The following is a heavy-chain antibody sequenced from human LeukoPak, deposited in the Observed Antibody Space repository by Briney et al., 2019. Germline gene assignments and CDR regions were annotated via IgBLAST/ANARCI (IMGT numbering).Heavy chain of an antibody. J-gene: IGHJ4*02. D-gene: IGHD3-3*01. CDR1: GLTFSSYW. Sequence: GGSLRLSCAASGLTFSSYWMSWVRQAPGKGLEWVANIKQDGSEKNYVDSVKGRFTISGDNAKNSLYLQMNSLRAEDSAVYYCGASVFWWGQGTLVTVSS. V-gene: IGHV3-7*03. CDR2: IKQDGSEK. CDR3: GASVFW.